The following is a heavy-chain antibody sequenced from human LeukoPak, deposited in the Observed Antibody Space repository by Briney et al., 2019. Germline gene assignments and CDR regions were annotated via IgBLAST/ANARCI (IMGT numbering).Heavy chain of an antibody. D-gene: IGHD1-26*01. V-gene: IGHV3-43*02. CDR1: GFTFGDYP. CDR2: ISGDGGSS. CDR3: ARDLGGSGRNWASNWFDP. Sequence: PGGSLRLSCAASGFTFGDYPMHWVRQAPGKGLEWVSLISGDGGSSFQADSVRGRFTISRDNSKKSLYLQMNSLRSEDTAMYYCARDLGGSGRNWASNWFDPWGQGTLATVSS. J-gene: IGHJ5*02.